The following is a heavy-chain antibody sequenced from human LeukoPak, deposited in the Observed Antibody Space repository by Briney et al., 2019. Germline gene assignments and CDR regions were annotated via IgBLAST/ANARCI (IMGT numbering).Heavy chain of an antibody. J-gene: IGHJ3*01. Sequence: LSQTLSLTCAVSGDSVSSNSAAWNWIRQSPSRGLEWLGRTYYRSKWYNDYAVSVKGRITINPDTSKNQFSLQLNSVTPEDTAVYYCVRDDGIGLDAFDVWSPGTMVTVSS. V-gene: IGHV6-1*01. CDR3: VRDDGIGLDAFDV. D-gene: IGHD1-14*01. CDR2: TYYRSKWYN. CDR1: GDSVSSNSAA.